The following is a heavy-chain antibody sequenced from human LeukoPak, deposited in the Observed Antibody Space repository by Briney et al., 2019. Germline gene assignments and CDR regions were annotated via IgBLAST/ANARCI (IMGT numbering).Heavy chain of an antibody. CDR1: GGSFSGYY. CDR3: ARGGYYYGSGSYYNIAY. Sequence: SETLSLTCAVYGGSFSGYYWSWIRQPPGKGLEWFGEINHSGSTNYNPSLKSRATISVDTSKNQFSLKLSSVTAADTAVYYCARGGYYYGSGSYYNIAYWGQGTLVTVSS. J-gene: IGHJ4*02. D-gene: IGHD3-10*01. V-gene: IGHV4-34*01. CDR2: INHSGST.